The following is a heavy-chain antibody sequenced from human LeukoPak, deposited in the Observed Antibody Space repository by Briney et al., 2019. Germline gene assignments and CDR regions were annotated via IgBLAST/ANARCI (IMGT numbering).Heavy chain of an antibody. CDR1: GFTFSSYS. Sequence: GGSLRLSYAASGFTFSSYSMNWVRQAPGKGLEWVSSISSSSSYIYYADSVKGRFTISRDNAKNSLYLQMNSLRAEDTAVYYCARETDNTWAYAFDIWGQGTMVTVSS. CDR2: ISSSSSYI. CDR3: ARETDNTWAYAFDI. D-gene: IGHD1-14*01. J-gene: IGHJ3*02. V-gene: IGHV3-21*01.